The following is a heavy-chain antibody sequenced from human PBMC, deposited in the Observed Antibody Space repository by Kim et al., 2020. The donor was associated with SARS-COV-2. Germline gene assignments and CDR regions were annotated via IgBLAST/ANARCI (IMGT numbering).Heavy chain of an antibody. Sequence: SVKVSCKASGGTFSSYAISWVRQAPGQGLEWMGGIIPIFGTANYAQKFQGRVTITADESTSTAYMELSSLRSEDTAVYYCARELKKGGPHDAFDIWGQGTMVTVSS. V-gene: IGHV1-69*13. D-gene: IGHD2-15*01. J-gene: IGHJ3*02. CDR3: ARELKKGGPHDAFDI. CDR2: IIPIFGTA. CDR1: GGTFSSYA.